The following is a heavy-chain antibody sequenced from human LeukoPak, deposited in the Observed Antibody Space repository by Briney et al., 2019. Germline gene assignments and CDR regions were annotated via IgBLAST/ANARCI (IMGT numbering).Heavy chain of an antibody. Sequence: PSETLSLTCTVSGASIRNYYWSWVRQSPGKGLEWVGYIYYSGSTNYNPSLESRVAMSVAPSKNQLSLRLSSVSAADTAIYYCARRYSSSWYVGFFDPWGQGTLVTVSS. J-gene: IGHJ5*02. CDR3: ARRYSSSWYVGFFDP. D-gene: IGHD6-13*01. V-gene: IGHV4-59*08. CDR1: GASIRNYY. CDR2: IYYSGST.